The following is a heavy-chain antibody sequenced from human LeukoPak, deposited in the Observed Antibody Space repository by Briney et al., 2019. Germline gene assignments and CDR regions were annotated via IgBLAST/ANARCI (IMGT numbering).Heavy chain of an antibody. V-gene: IGHV3-23*01. CDR2: ISGSGGST. Sequence: PGGSLRLSCAASGFTFSSYAMSWVRQAPGKGLEWVSAISGSGGSTYYADSVKGRFTISRDNSKNTLYLQMNSLRAEDTAVYYCAKEGATIFGVVIRYYYYYMDVWGKGTTVTVSS. J-gene: IGHJ6*03. D-gene: IGHD3-3*01. CDR3: AKEGATIFGVVIRYYYYYMDV. CDR1: GFTFSSYA.